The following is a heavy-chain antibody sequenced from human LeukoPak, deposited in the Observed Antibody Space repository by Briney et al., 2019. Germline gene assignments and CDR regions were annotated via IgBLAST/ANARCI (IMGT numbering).Heavy chain of an antibody. Sequence: PGGSLRLSCVVSGFNFDNFAMHWVRQPLGKGLEWVAVISHDGRTKYYADSMKGRFTISRDNSKNTLYLQMNSLRAEDTAVYYCASITIFGPVSPPDYWGQGTLVTVSS. CDR3: ASITIFGPVSPPDY. V-gene: IGHV3-30*04. J-gene: IGHJ4*02. CDR1: GFNFDNFA. CDR2: ISHDGRTK. D-gene: IGHD3-3*01.